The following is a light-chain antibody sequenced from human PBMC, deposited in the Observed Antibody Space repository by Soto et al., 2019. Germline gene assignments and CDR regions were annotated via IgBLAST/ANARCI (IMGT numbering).Light chain of an antibody. CDR3: QRYNAFSQT. V-gene: IGKV1-5*01. CDR2: DAS. J-gene: IGKJ1*01. CDR1: QSINSW. Sequence: DIQMTQSPSTLSPSVGDRVTITCRASQSINSWVAWFQQKPGKAPKVLIYDASTLESGVPSRFSGSGSGTEFTLTIDSLQPVDVATYYCQRYNAFSQTFGQGTKVEI.